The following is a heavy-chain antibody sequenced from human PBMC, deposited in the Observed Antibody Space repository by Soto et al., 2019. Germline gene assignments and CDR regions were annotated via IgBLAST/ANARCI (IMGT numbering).Heavy chain of an antibody. J-gene: IGHJ4*02. CDR2: ISGSGDST. D-gene: IGHD6-13*01. CDR3: ARRGPGTYYDY. Sequence: EVQLLDSGGGLVQPGGSLRLSCAASGFTFSSYAMNWVRQAPGKGLEWVSVISGSGDSTYYADSVKGRFTISRDNSKNTLYLQMNSLRTEDTAVYYCARRGPGTYYDYWGRGTLVTVSS. CDR1: GFTFSSYA. V-gene: IGHV3-23*01.